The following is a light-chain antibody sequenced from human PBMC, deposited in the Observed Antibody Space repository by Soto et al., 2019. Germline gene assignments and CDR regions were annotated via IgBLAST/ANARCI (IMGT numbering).Light chain of an antibody. J-gene: IGLJ1*01. Sequence: QSALTQPASVSGSPGQSSTISCTGTSSDVGGENYASWHQQHPGRAPKLMIYDVSNRPSGVSNRFSGSKSGNTASLTISGLQAEDEADYYCSSYSTTSTLVFGSGTKVTVL. CDR2: DVS. CDR3: SSYSTTSTLV. CDR1: SSDVGGENY. V-gene: IGLV2-14*03.